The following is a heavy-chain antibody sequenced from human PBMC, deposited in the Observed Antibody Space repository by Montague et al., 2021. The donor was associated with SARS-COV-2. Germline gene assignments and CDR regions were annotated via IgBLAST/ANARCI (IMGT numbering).Heavy chain of an antibody. V-gene: IGHV3-30*18. CDR1: GFSFSTYG. Sequence: SLSLSCAGSGFSFSTYGMHWLRQAPGKGLEWLAVFSFNGRNVRYGDSVKGRFTLSRDISKNTLYLQMTSLRAEDSAVYYCAKDVVVSGYSHWYFDLWGRGTLVAVSS. J-gene: IGHJ2*01. D-gene: IGHD2-21*01. CDR2: FSFNGRNV. CDR3: AKDVVVSGYSHWYFDL.